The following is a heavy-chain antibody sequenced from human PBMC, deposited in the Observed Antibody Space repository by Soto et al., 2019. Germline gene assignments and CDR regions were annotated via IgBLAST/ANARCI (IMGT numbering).Heavy chain of an antibody. J-gene: IGHJ3*02. V-gene: IGHV4-39*01. CDR3: LMDTFISVHQQHAYYFAI. CDR1: GASISSRTYY. Sequence: PSETLSLTCNVSGASISSRTYYWGWIRQSPGKGLEWFGSIFYSGSTYYNPSLKSRITISILTSQNRFSLRLTSVTAADTAVYYGLMDTFISVHQQHAYYFAIWG. D-gene: IGHD5-18*01. CDR2: IFYSGST.